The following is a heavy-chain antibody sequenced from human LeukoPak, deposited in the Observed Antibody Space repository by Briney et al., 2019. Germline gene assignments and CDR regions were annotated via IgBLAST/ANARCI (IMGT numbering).Heavy chain of an antibody. V-gene: IGHV3-30*18. Sequence: GGSLRLSCAASGFTFSSYGMHWVRQAPGKGLEWVAVISYDGSNKYYADSVKGRFTISRDNSKNTLYLQMNSLRAEDTAVYYCAKDWGVIFVMYYFDYWGQGTLATVSS. D-gene: IGHD3-10*01. J-gene: IGHJ4*02. CDR1: GFTFSSYG. CDR2: ISYDGSNK. CDR3: AKDWGVIFVMYYFDY.